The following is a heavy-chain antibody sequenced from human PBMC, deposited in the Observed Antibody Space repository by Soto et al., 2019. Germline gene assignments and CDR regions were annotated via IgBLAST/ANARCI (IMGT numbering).Heavy chain of an antibody. J-gene: IGHJ5*02. CDR2: INAGNGNT. CDR1: GYTFTSYA. D-gene: IGHD3-3*01. Sequence: QVQLVQSGAEVKKPGASVKVSCKASGYTFTSYAMHWVRQAPGQRLEWMGWINAGNGNTKYSQKFQGRVTITRDTSASTAYMELSSLRSEDTAVYYCARDPTLQLYGGWFDPWGQGTLVTVSS. V-gene: IGHV1-3*01. CDR3: ARDPTLQLYGGWFDP.